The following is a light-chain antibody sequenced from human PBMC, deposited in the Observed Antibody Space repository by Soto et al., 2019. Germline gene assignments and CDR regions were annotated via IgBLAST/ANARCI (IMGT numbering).Light chain of an antibody. V-gene: IGKV3-20*01. CDR2: GVY. CDR3: QQYDSSPKT. CDR1: QTGSNSY. J-gene: IGKJ1*01. Sequence: IVFTQSPGTLSLSPGERATLSCRASQTGSNSYLAWYQHKSGQAPRLLIYGVYTRASGIPDRFSGSGSGTDFTLTISRLEPEDFAVYYGQQYDSSPKTFGQGTKVDIK.